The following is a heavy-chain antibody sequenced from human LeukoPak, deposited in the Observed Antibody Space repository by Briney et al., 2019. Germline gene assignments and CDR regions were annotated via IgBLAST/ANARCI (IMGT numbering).Heavy chain of an antibody. J-gene: IGHJ6*02. CDR3: ARGRYGQMRKAYYYYGMDV. CDR1: GGSFSGYY. CDR2: INHSGST. V-gene: IGHV4-34*01. Sequence: PSETLSLTCAVYGGSFSGYYWGWIRQPPGKGLEWIGEINHSGSTNYNPSLKSRVTISVDTSKNQFSLKLSSVTAADTAVYYCARGRYGQMRKAYYYYGMDVWGQGTTVTVSS. D-gene: IGHD4-17*01.